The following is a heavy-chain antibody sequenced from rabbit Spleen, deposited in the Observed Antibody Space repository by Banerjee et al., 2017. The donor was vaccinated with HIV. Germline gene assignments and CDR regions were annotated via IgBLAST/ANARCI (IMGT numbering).Heavy chain of an antibody. Sequence: QEQLVESGGGLVQPEGSLTLTCTASGFAFNSVYDMCWVRQAPGKGLEWIGIIYAAKGSTDYASWVNGRFTISSDNAQSTVDLKMTSLTAADTATYFCARAIVPWLGLTRLDLWGQGTLVTVS. CDR2: IYAAKGST. CDR3: ARAIVPWLGLTRLDL. CDR1: GFAFNSVYD. V-gene: IGHV1S47*01. D-gene: IGHD4-1*01. J-gene: IGHJ3*01.